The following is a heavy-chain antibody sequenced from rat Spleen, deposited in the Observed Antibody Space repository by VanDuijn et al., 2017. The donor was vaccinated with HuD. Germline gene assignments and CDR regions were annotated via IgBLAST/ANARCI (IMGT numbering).Heavy chain of an antibody. J-gene: IGHJ2*01. V-gene: IGHV5-29*01. CDR1: GFTFSSFP. CDR3: ARRHYGYTDYFDY. Sequence: EVQLVESGGGLVQTGRSLKLSCAASGFTFSSFPMAWVRQAPTKGLEWVATISSDGRRNYYRDSVKGRFTISRDNAKSTLYLQMDSLRSEDTATYYCARRHYGYTDYFDYWGQGVMVTVSS. D-gene: IGHD1-9*01. CDR2: ISSDGRRN.